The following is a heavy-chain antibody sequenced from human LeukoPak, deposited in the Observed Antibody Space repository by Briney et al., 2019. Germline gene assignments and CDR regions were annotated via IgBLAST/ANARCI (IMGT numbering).Heavy chain of an antibody. D-gene: IGHD3-9*01. J-gene: IGHJ5*02. V-gene: IGHV1-24*01. Sequence: GASVTVSCKLSGYTLTDVSMHWVRQAPGKGLEWMGGFDPEGGETIYAQKFQGRVTMTEDPSADTAYIELRSLSSEDTAVYYCGIGRKFDWLLCHHWGQGTLVTVSS. CDR2: FDPEGGET. CDR3: GIGRKFDWLLCHH. CDR1: GYTLTDVS.